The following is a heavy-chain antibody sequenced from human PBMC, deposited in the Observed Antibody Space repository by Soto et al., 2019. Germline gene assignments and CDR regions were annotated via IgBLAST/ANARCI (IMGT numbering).Heavy chain of an antibody. Sequence: SETLSLTCTVSGGSISSSSYYWGWIRQPPGKGLEWIGSIYYSGSTYYNPSLKSRVTMSLDTSKNQFSLRLSSVTAADTAVYYCARDRDYYYEVGGYPVWSYWGQGTLVTVS. CDR2: IYYSGST. CDR1: GGSISSSSYY. CDR3: ARDRDYYYEVGGYPVWSY. D-gene: IGHD3-22*01. J-gene: IGHJ4*02. V-gene: IGHV4-39*07.